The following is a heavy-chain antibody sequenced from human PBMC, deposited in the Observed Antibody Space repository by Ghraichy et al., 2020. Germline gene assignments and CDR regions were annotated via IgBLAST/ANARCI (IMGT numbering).Heavy chain of an antibody. D-gene: IGHD1-1*01. Sequence: ESLNISCSVSGGSILSNNWWAWVRQSPGKGLEWIGEVYHSGSTNYNPSLKSRVTVSRDNSKNQFSLSLTSVTASDTAVYYCAREIDQLRYLDSWGPGTLVIVSS. CDR3: AREIDQLRYLDS. CDR2: VYHSGST. CDR1: GGSILSNNW. J-gene: IGHJ4*02. V-gene: IGHV4-4*02.